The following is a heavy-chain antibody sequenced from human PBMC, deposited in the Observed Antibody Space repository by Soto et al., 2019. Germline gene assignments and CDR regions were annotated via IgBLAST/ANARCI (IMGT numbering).Heavy chain of an antibody. J-gene: IGHJ4*02. V-gene: IGHV4-59*01. CDR3: ARGSAAGTKSPFDY. Sequence: VQLQESGPGLVKPSETLSLTCTVSGGSISGYYWSWIRQSPGKGLEWIGYIHYSGSTNYNPSLNSRVTISVETSKNQLSLKLSSVPAADTAVYYCARGSAAGTKSPFDYWGQGTLVTVSS. CDR2: IHYSGST. D-gene: IGHD6-13*01. CDR1: GGSISGYY.